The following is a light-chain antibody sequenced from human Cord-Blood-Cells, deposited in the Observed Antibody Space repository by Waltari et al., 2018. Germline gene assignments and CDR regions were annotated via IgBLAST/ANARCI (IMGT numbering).Light chain of an antibody. J-gene: IGKJ4*01. Sequence: DIVMTQFPLSLPVTPGEPASISCRSSQSLLHSNGYNYLDWYLQKPGQSPQLLIYWCSNRASGVPDRFSGRGSGTDFTLKISRVEAEDVGVYYCMQALQTPLTFGGGTKVEI. CDR2: WCS. CDR3: MQALQTPLT. CDR1: QSLLHSNGYNY. V-gene: IGKV2-28*01.